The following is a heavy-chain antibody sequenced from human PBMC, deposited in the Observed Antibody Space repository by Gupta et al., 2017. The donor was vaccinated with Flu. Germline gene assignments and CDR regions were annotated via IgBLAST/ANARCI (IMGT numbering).Heavy chain of an antibody. J-gene: IGHJ6*02. V-gene: IGHV3-33*06. CDR2: IWYDGIKK. D-gene: IGHD5-12*01. CDR1: GFSFSSYG. Sequence: QGKLVQSGGGVVQPGASLRISCEASGFSFSSYGFHWVRQAPGKGLEWVAVIWYDGIKKYYGDFVQGRFTVSRDNLRNTVYLQMDSLRVEDTAVYYCAKVGGGGYNYFYYGLDVWGQGTTVTVS. CDR3: AKVGGGGYNYFYYGLDV.